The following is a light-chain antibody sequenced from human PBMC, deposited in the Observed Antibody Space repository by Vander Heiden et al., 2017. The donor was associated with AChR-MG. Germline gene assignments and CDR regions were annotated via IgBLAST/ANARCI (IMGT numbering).Light chain of an antibody. J-gene: IGLJ3*02. CDR1: SSNIGAGYD. V-gene: IGLV1-40*01. CDR2: GNS. Sequence: QSVLTQPPSVSGAPGQRVTIPCTGSSSNIGAGYDGHWYQQRPGTAPKLLIYGNSNRPSGVPDRFSGSKSGTSASLAITGLQAEDEADYYCQSYDSSLSAWVFGGGTKLTVL. CDR3: QSYDSSLSAWV.